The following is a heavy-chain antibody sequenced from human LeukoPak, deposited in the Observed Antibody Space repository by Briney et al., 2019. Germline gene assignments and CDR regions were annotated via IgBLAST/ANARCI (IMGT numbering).Heavy chain of an antibody. D-gene: IGHD3-10*01. Sequence: ASVKVSCKASGYIFANYGFAWVRQAPGHGLEWMGWINTYNGNTKYAQRLQGRVTVTTDTSTSTAYMELRSLTSDDTAVYYCAREPISSGTYYPRSDYWGQGTLVTVSS. V-gene: IGHV1-18*01. J-gene: IGHJ4*02. CDR1: GYIFANYG. CDR3: AREPISSGTYYPRSDY. CDR2: INTYNGNT.